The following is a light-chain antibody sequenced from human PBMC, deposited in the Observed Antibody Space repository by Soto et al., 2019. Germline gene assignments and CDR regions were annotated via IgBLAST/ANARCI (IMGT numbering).Light chain of an antibody. V-gene: IGKV3-20*01. Sequence: EIVLSQSPGTLSLSPGERATLSCRASQNINSDYFAGYQQKPGQAPRLLIFGASTRATGIPARFSGSGSGTDFTLTISRPEPEDFAVYYCQQYGSSPPWTFGQGTKVDTK. J-gene: IGKJ1*01. CDR3: QQYGSSPPWT. CDR1: QNINSDY. CDR2: GAS.